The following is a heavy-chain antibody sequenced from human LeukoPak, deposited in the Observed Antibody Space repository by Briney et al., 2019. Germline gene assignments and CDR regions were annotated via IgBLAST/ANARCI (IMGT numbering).Heavy chain of an antibody. CDR1: GYTFTGYY. V-gene: IGHV1-2*02. J-gene: IGHJ4*02. CDR2: MNPNSGGT. D-gene: IGHD3-3*01. CDR3: ALFNGHIFLEWNAFDY. Sequence: ASVKVSCKASGYTFTGYYVHWVRQAPGQGLEWMGWMNPNSGGTNYAQKFQGRVTMTSDTSISTAYMELSSLRSDDTAVYYCALFNGHIFLEWNAFDYWGQGTLVTVSS.